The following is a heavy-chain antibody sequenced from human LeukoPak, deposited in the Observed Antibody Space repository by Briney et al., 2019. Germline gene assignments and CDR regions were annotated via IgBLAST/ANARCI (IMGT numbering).Heavy chain of an antibody. J-gene: IGHJ4*02. V-gene: IGHV4-59*11. D-gene: IGHD3-3*01. Sequence: SETLSLTCTVSGGSISSHYWSWIRQPPGKGLEWIGYIYYSGSTNYNPSLKSRVTISVDTSKNQFSLKLSSVTAADTAVYYCAREIPLYYDFWSGCYSDWGQGTLVTVSS. CDR3: AREIPLYYDFWSGCYSD. CDR2: IYYSGST. CDR1: GGSISSHY.